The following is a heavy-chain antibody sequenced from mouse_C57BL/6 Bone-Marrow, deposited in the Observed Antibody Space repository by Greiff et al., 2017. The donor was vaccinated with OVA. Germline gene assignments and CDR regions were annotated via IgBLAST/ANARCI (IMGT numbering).Heavy chain of an antibody. D-gene: IGHD4-1*01. CDR2: ISDGGSYT. CDR1: GFTFSSYA. V-gene: IGHV5-4*01. CDR3: ARDDWYYAMDY. Sequence: EVHLVESGGGLVKPGGSLKLSCAASGFTFSSYAMSWVRQTPEKRLEWVATISDGGSYTYYPDNVKGRFTISRDNAKNNLYLQMSHLKSEDTAMYYCARDDWYYAMDYWGQGTSVTVSS. J-gene: IGHJ4*01.